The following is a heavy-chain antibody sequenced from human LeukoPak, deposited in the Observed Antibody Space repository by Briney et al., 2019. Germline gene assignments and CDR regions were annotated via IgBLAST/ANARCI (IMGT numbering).Heavy chain of an antibody. V-gene: IGHV3-53*01. CDR2: IYSGGST. J-gene: IGHJ4*02. Sequence: GGSLRLSCEASGFTVSSNYMSWVRQAPGKGLEWVSVIYSGGSTYYADSVKGRFTISRDNSKNTLYPQMNSLRAEDTAVYYCARLYSSGYYYTYYFDYWGQGTLVTVSS. CDR1: GFTVSSNY. CDR3: ARLYSSGYYYTYYFDY. D-gene: IGHD3-22*01.